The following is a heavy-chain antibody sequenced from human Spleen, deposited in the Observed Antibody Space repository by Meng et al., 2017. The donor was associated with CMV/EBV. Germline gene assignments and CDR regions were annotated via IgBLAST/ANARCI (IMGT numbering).Heavy chain of an antibody. J-gene: IGHJ4*02. V-gene: IGHV4-34*01. CDR3: ARESSGWYGADY. CDR2: IYYTGST. D-gene: IGHD6-19*01. CDR1: GGSFSGYY. Sequence: SETLSLTCAVYGGSFSGYYWGWIRQPRGKGLEWTATIYYTGSTYYNPSLKSRVTISVDTSKNQFSLKVNSVTAADTALYYCARESSGWYGADYWGQGTLVTVSS.